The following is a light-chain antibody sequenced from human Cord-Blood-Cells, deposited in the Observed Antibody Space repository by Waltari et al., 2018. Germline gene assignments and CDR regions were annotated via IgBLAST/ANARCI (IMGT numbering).Light chain of an antibody. J-gene: IGKJ2*01. Sequence: DIQMTVSPSPLSASVGDRVTITCQASQDISNYLNWYQQKPGKAPKLLIYDASNLETGVPSRFSGSGSGTDFTFSISSLQPEDIATYYCQQYDNLPYTFGQGTKLEIK. CDR3: QQYDNLPYT. CDR2: DAS. V-gene: IGKV1-33*01. CDR1: QDISNY.